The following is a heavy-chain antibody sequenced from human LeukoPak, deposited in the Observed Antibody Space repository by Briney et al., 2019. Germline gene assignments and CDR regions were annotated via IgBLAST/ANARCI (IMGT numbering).Heavy chain of an antibody. J-gene: IGHJ2*01. CDR1: GGSISTYY. D-gene: IGHD6-19*01. CDR2: IYYSGST. CDR3: ARRIWAEWYFDL. Sequence: SETLSLTCTVSGGSISTYYWSWIRQPPGKGLGWIGYIYYSGSTTYNPSLKSRVTISVDTSKNQFSLKLSSVTAADTAVYYCARRIWAEWYFDLWGRGTLVTVSS. V-gene: IGHV4-59*08.